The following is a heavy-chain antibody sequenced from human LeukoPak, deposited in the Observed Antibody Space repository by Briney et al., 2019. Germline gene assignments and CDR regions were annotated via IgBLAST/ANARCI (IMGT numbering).Heavy chain of an antibody. J-gene: IGHJ4*02. CDR2: IYHSGST. CDR3: VSGDIEMATIPSDY. Sequence: SETLSLTCTVSGYSISSGYYWGWIRQPPGKGLEWIGSIYHSGSTYYNPSLKSRVTISVDTSKNQFSLKLSSVTAADTAVYYCVSGDIEMATIPSDYWGQGTLVTVSS. D-gene: IGHD5-24*01. CDR1: GYSISSGYY. V-gene: IGHV4-38-2*02.